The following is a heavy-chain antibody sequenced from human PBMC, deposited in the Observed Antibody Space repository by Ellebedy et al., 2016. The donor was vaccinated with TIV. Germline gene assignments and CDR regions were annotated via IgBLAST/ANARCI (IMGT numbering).Heavy chain of an antibody. J-gene: IGHJ4*02. CDR3: AALPRGMVYGSDY. V-gene: IGHV1-46*01. CDR1: GYTFTSYY. CDR2: INPSGGST. D-gene: IGHD3-10*01. Sequence: ASVKVSCXASGYTFTSYYMHWVRQAPGQGLEWMGIINPSGGSTSYAQKFQGRVTMTRDTSTSTVYMELSSLRSEDTAVYYCAALPRGMVYGSDYWGQGTLVTVSS.